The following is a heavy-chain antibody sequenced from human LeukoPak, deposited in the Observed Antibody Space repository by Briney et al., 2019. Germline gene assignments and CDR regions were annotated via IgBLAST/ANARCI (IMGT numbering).Heavy chain of an antibody. CDR2: ISWNSGSI. V-gene: IGHV3-9*01. D-gene: IGHD3-10*01. CDR3: AKAKYGSGDRFDP. CDR1: GFTFDDYA. J-gene: IGHJ5*02. Sequence: GGSLRLSCAASGFTFDDYAMHWVRQAPGKGLEWVSGISWNSGSIGYADSVKGRFTISRDNAKNPLYLQMNSLRAEDTALYYCAKAKYGSGDRFDPWGQGTLVTVSS.